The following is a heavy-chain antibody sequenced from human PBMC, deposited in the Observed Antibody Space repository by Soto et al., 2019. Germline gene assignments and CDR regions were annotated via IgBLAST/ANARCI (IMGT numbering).Heavy chain of an antibody. J-gene: IGHJ4*02. CDR3: ARDWGTGFYYFDY. CDR1: GYSISTGFN. D-gene: IGHD6-19*01. Sequence: SETLSLTCAVSGYSISTGFNWAWIRQPPGKGLEWIGSIYHSGSTYYNLSLKSRVTISSDASKNQISLKLSSVTAADTALYYCARDWGTGFYYFDYWGQGTLVTVSS. V-gene: IGHV4-38-2*02. CDR2: IYHSGST.